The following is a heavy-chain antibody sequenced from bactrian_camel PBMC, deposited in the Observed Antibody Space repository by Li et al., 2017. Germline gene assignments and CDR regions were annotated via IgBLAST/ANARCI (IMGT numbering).Heavy chain of an antibody. CDR1: GFMFSGYF. Sequence: HVQLVESGGGLVQPGGSLRLSCAASGFMFSGYFMSWVRQAPGKGLEWVSSLDEDGTNTIYGDSVKGRFTISRDNAENTVYLQMNSLTSVDTALYFCATRHLRFDDWGQGTQVTVS. D-gene: IGHD1*01. V-gene: IGHV3-2*01. CDR3: ATRHLRFDD. J-gene: IGHJ4*01. CDR2: LDEDGTNT.